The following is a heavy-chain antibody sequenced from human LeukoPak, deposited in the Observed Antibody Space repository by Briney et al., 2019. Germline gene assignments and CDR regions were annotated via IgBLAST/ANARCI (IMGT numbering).Heavy chain of an antibody. D-gene: IGHD3-3*01. J-gene: IGHJ3*01. CDR1: GFSFSSYW. CDR2: VHSGDFDT. V-gene: IGHV5-51*01. Sequence: PGESLKISCKGSGFSFSSYWIAWVRQMPGKGLGWMEIVHSGDFDTRYSPSFQGQVTISADKSISTACLQWSSLKASYIAMYHCPRPKPSYYYFPRGYVVTYNLWGEGTIDTVSS. CDR3: PRPKPSYYYFPRGYVVTYNL.